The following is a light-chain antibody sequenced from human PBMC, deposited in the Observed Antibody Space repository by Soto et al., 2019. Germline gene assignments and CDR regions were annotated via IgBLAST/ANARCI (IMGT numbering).Light chain of an antibody. CDR1: QSVSSN. CDR3: QQYHDGTLT. Sequence: EIVMTQSPATLSVSPGERATLSCRASQSVSSNFAWYQQRPAQAPRLLIYDVSTRATDVPNRFSGSGSGTEFTLTISSLQSEDFAVYYCQQYHDGTLTFGGGTRVEIK. V-gene: IGKV3D-15*01. CDR2: DVS. J-gene: IGKJ4*01.